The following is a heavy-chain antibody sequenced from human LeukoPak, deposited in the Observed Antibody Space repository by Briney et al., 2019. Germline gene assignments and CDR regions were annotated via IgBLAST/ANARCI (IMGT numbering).Heavy chain of an antibody. Sequence: SETLSLTCTVSGDSIRSGGYYWTWIRQHPEKGLEWIGYIFNSGSTYYNPSLKSRVTISEDTSKNQFSLNLTSVTAADTAVYYCARDRGRVRGYYYAMDVWGQGTTVTVSS. CDR3: ARDRGRVRGYYYAMDV. J-gene: IGHJ6*02. CDR1: GDSIRSGGYY. V-gene: IGHV4-31*03. CDR2: IFNSGST. D-gene: IGHD2-2*01.